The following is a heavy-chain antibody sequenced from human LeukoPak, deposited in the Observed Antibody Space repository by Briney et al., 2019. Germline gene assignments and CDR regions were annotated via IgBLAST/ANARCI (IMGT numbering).Heavy chain of an antibody. CDR3: ARRLAATFYFDC. CDR2: IKSSGGDT. V-gene: IGHV3-23*01. J-gene: IGHJ4*02. CDR1: GFTFSSYA. Sequence: GGSLRLSCAASGFTFSSYAMTWVRLAPGKGLERVSGIKSSGGDTYYADSVKGRFTISRDNSKNTLYPQMNSLRAEDTAVYYCARRLAATFYFDCWGQGTLVTVSS. D-gene: IGHD6-25*01.